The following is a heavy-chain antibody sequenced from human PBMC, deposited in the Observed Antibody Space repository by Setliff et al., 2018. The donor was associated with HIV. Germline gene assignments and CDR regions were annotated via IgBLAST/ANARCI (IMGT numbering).Heavy chain of an antibody. V-gene: IGHV4-39*01. Sequence: SETLSLTCSVYGDSIGSNTFYWGWLRQPPGKEPEWIGSINHSGNTYYPSLKSRVTMSVDTSKNQFSLRLSSVTATDTAVYYCARHRASSSGFPLDFWGQGILVTVSS. CDR2: INHSGNT. J-gene: IGHJ4*02. CDR1: GDSIGSNTFY. D-gene: IGHD6-6*01. CDR3: ARHRASSSGFPLDF.